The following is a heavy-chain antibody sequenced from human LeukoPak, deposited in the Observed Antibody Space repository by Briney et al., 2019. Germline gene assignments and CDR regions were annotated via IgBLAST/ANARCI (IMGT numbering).Heavy chain of an antibody. CDR1: GVTFSRYG. D-gene: IGHD5-12*01. CDR2: IRHDGSNT. Sequence: GGSLRLSCAAAGVTFSRYGMHWVRQAPGKGLEWVAFIRHDGSNTYYADSVKGRFIISRDNSKNTLYLQMNSLRAEDTAVYYCARGGYSSTLYGRYQHWGQGTLVTVSP. J-gene: IGHJ1*01. V-gene: IGHV3-30*02. CDR3: ARGGYSSTLYGRYQH.